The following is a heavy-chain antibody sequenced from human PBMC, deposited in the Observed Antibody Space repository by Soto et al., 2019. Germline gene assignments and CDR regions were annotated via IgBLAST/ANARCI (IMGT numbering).Heavy chain of an antibody. CDR3: ARVRYSSGWYKSYYYYGMDV. V-gene: IGHV1-3*01. J-gene: IGHJ6*02. CDR2: INAGNGNT. CDR1: GYTFTPYA. Sequence: ASVTVSCKASGYTFTPYAMHWVRQAPGQRLEWMGWINAGNGNTKYSQKFQGRVTITRDTSASTAYMELSSLRSEDTAVYYCARVRYSSGWYKSYYYYGMDVWGQGTTVTVSS. D-gene: IGHD6-19*01.